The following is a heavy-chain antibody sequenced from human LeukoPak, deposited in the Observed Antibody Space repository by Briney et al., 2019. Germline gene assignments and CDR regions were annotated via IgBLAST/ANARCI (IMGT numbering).Heavy chain of an antibody. D-gene: IGHD3-10*01. CDR2: INHSGST. J-gene: IGHJ4*02. CDR1: GGSFSGYY. CDR3: ARHGSGSYRY. Sequence: TLSLTCAVYGGSFSGYYWSWIRQPPGKGLEWIGEINHSGSTNYNPSLKSRVTISVDTSKNQFSLKLSSVTAADTAVYYCARHGSGSYRYWGQGTLVTVSS. V-gene: IGHV4-34*01.